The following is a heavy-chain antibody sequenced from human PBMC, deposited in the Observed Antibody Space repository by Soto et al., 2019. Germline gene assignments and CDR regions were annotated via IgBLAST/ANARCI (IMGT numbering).Heavy chain of an antibody. V-gene: IGHV3-23*01. Sequence: EVQLLESGGTLVQPGESLRLSCASSGFTFSTYAMSWVRQAPGKGLEWLSTISGGGYTTYYADSVEGRFTISRDNSKNTLYLQMNGLGADDTAVYYCAKDGSYWYFDLWGRGTLFTVSS. J-gene: IGHJ2*01. CDR1: GFTFSTYA. D-gene: IGHD3-10*01. CDR3: AKDGSYWYFDL. CDR2: ISGGGYTT.